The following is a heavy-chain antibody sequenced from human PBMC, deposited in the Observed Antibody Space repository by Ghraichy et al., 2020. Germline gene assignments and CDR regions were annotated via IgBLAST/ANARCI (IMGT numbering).Heavy chain of an antibody. CDR3: AGPSGYGTGSYYPLEH. CDR2: IYNTGTT. Sequence: SETLSLTCTVSGGSINIVSFYWGWVRQPPGKGLEWIGNIYNTGTTSYNPSLKSRVNISVDTSKNEFSLRLTSVTAADTAVYFCAGPSGYGTGSYYPLEHGGQGSLVTVTS. D-gene: IGHD3-10*01. V-gene: IGHV4-39*01. CDR1: GGSINIVSFY. J-gene: IGHJ4*02.